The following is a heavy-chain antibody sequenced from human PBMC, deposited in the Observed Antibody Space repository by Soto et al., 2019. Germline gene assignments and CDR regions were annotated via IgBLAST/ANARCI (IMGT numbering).Heavy chain of an antibody. CDR1: GYTFTSYD. D-gene: IGHD7-27*01. Sequence: VQLVQPGVEVRNPGASVKVSYKASGYTFTSYDINWVRQATGQGLEWMGWMNPNTGGTGPIQKFQGRVTMTRDTSINTAYLELSSLTVEDTAVYYCARSHMGTGVHFDSWGQGTLVTVSS. CDR2: MNPNTGGT. J-gene: IGHJ4*02. V-gene: IGHV1-8*01. CDR3: ARSHMGTGVHFDS.